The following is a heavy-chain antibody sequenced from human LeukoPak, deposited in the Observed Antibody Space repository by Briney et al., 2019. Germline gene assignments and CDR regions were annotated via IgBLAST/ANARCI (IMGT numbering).Heavy chain of an antibody. Sequence: GGSLRLSCAASGFTFSSYSMNWVRQAPGKGQEWVSYMSSSGATIYYADSVKGRFTISRDNAKNSLYLQMNSLRAEDTAVYYCARTAVAGNEYFDYWGQGTLVTVSS. D-gene: IGHD6-19*01. CDR1: GFTFSSYS. CDR3: ARTAVAGNEYFDY. J-gene: IGHJ4*02. CDR2: MSSSGATI. V-gene: IGHV3-48*01.